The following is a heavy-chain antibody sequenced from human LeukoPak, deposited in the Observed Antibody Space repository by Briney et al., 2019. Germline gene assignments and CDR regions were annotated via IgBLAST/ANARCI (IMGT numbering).Heavy chain of an antibody. D-gene: IGHD6-19*01. V-gene: IGHV4-30-2*01. CDR2: IYHSGST. J-gene: IGHJ4*02. Sequence: SQTLSLTCAVSGGSISSGGYSWSWIRQPPGKGLEWIGYIYHSGSTYYNPSLKSRVTISVDRSKNQFSLKLSSVTAADTAVYYCAREAVAEKTIDYWGQGTLVTVSS. CDR3: AREAVAEKTIDY. CDR1: GGSISSGGYS.